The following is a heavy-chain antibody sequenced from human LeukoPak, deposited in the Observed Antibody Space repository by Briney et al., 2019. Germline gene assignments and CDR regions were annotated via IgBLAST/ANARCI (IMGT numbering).Heavy chain of an antibody. J-gene: IGHJ4*02. CDR2: IIPVFGTT. CDR1: GGTFSSYA. CDR3: ARCSPGDSSNFYAVLQY. D-gene: IGHD3-22*01. V-gene: IGHV1-69*06. Sequence: ASVKVSCKASGGTFSSYAVSWVRLTPGQGLEWLGGIIPVFGTTTYAQKFQAKVTMTADKSTNTAYLEISSLTSDDTAVYYCARCSPGDSSNFYAVLQYWGQGTQVTVST.